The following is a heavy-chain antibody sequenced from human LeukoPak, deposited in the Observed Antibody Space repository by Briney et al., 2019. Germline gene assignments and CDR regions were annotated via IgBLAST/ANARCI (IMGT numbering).Heavy chain of an antibody. D-gene: IGHD3-3*01. Sequence: GGSLRLSCAASGFTFSSYGMHGVRQAPGKGLEWVAVISYDGSNKYYADSVKGRFTISRDNSKNTLYLQMNSLRAEDTAVYYCAKDSYYDFWSGYYTDYYYYGMDVWGQGTTVTVSS. CDR1: GFTFSSYG. J-gene: IGHJ6*02. V-gene: IGHV3-30*18. CDR3: AKDSYYDFWSGYYTDYYYYGMDV. CDR2: ISYDGSNK.